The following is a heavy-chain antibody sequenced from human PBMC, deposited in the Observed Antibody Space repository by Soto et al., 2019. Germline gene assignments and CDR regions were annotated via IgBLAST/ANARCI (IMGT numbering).Heavy chain of an antibody. Sequence: ASVKVSCKASGYTFTSYGISWVRQAPGQGLEWMGWISAYNGNTNYAQKLQGRVTMTTDTSTSTAYMELRSLRSDDTAVYYCALEIRQYFHCSSTSCPRTFDYWGQGTLVTGSS. CDR1: GYTFTSYG. CDR3: ALEIRQYFHCSSTSCPRTFDY. D-gene: IGHD2-2*01. CDR2: ISAYNGNT. J-gene: IGHJ4*02. V-gene: IGHV1-18*01.